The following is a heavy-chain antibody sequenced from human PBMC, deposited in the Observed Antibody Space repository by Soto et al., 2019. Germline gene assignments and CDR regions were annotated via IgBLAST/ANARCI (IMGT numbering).Heavy chain of an antibody. Sequence: QVQLQESDPGLVKPSQTLSLTCTVSGGAISSGGYYWSWIRQHPGKGLEWIGYIYYSGSTYYNPSLKSRVTIAVDTSKNQFSLKLSSVTAADTAVYYCARYDILTGYYYFDYWGQGTLVTVSS. D-gene: IGHD3-9*01. CDR2: IYYSGST. CDR1: GGAISSGGYY. V-gene: IGHV4-31*03. CDR3: ARYDILTGYYYFDY. J-gene: IGHJ4*02.